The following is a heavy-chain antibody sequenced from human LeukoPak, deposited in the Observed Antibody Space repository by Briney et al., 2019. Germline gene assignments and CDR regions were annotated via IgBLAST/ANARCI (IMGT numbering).Heavy chain of an antibody. D-gene: IGHD3-22*01. J-gene: IGHJ2*01. V-gene: IGHV1-3*01. Sequence: ASVKVSCKASGYTFTSYAMHWVRQAPGQRLEWMGWINAGNGNTKYSQKFQGRVTITRDTSASTAYMELSSLRSEDKAVYYCARDGYYDSRAIGAGWYFDLWGRGTLVTVSS. CDR3: ARDGYYDSRAIGAGWYFDL. CDR2: INAGNGNT. CDR1: GYTFTSYA.